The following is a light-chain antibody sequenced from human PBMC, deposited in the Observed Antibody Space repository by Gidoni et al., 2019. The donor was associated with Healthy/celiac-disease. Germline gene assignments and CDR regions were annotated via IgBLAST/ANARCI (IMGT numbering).Light chain of an antibody. V-gene: IGLV1-47*01. CDR1: SSNIGSNY. J-gene: IGLJ1*01. CDR3: AAWDDSRYV. Sequence: QSVLTQPPSASGTTGQRVTISCSGSSSNIGSNYVYWYQQLPGTAPKLLIYRNNQRPSGVPDRFSGSKSGTSASLAISGLRSEDEADYYCAAWDDSRYVFGTGTKVTVL. CDR2: RNN.